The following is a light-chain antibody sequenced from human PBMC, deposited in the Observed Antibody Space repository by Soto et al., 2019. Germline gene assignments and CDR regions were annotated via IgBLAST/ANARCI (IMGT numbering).Light chain of an antibody. V-gene: IGLV2-11*01. Sequence: QSVLTQPRSVSGSPGQSVTISCTGTSSDVGGYNYVSWYQQYSGKAPKVMIYDVSKRPSGVPDRFSGSRSGNTASLTVSGLQAEDEADYYCSSYAGSNVWVFGGGTKLTVL. CDR3: SSYAGSNVWV. J-gene: IGLJ3*02. CDR2: DVS. CDR1: SSDVGGYNY.